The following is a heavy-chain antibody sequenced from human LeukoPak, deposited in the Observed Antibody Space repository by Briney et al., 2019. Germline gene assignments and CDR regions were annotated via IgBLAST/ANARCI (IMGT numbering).Heavy chain of an antibody. J-gene: IGHJ4*02. CDR2: IYYSGST. CDR1: GGSVNSGSYY. CDR3: ARGESYFGN. V-gene: IGHV4-61*01. D-gene: IGHD1-26*01. Sequence: SETLSLTCTVSGGSVNSGSYYWSWIRQPPGKGLEWIGYIYYSGSTNHNPSLKSRVTISVDTSKNQFSLQLSSVTAADTAVYYCARGESYFGNWGQGTLVTVSS.